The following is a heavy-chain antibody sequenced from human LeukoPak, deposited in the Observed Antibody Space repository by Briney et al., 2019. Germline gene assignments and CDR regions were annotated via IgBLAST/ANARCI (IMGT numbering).Heavy chain of an antibody. CDR3: AARPTSTAVAPSDF. V-gene: IGHV3-53*01. CDR2: IYSGGTT. J-gene: IGHJ4*02. CDR1: GLTVSSNY. D-gene: IGHD6-19*01. Sequence: GGSLRLSCAASGLTVSSNYINWVRQAPGKGLEWVSVIYSGGTTYYADSVKGRFIISRDNSKNTLYLQMNSLRAEDTATYYCAARPTSTAVAPSDFWGQGTLVTVSS.